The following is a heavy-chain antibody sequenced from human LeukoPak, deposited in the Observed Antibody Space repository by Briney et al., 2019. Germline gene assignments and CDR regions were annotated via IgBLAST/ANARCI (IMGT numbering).Heavy chain of an antibody. Sequence: ASVKVSCKASGGTFSNHAVSWVRQAPGQGLEWMGGTTPIFGSVNYAQKFQGRVTIATDASTSTASMELSSLRSEDTAVYYCARAPFYFDSSGYSMDAFDIWGQGTMVTVSS. CDR2: TTPIFGSV. CDR1: GGTFSNHA. V-gene: IGHV1-69*05. D-gene: IGHD3-22*01. J-gene: IGHJ3*02. CDR3: ARAPFYFDSSGYSMDAFDI.